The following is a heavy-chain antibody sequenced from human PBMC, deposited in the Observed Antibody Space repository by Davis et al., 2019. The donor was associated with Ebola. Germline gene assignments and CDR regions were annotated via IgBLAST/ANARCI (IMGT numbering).Heavy chain of an antibody. CDR1: GYTFTGRS. D-gene: IGHD3-16*01. V-gene: IGHV1-46*01. Sequence: ASVKVSCKASGYTFTGRSIYWVRQAPGQGLEWMGRINPSGGSTSYAQKFQGRVTMTRDTSTSTVYMELSSLRSDDTAVYYCAREGKGAPVDPWGQGTLVTVSS. J-gene: IGHJ5*02. CDR3: AREGKGAPVDP. CDR2: INPSGGST.